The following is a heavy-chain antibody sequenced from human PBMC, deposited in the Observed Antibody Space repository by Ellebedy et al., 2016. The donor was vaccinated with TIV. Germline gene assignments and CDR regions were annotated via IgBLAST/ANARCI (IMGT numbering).Heavy chain of an antibody. D-gene: IGHD5-12*01. CDR2: IYYSGST. Sequence: MPSETLSLTCTVSGGSISSGDYYWSWIRQPPGKGLEWIGYIYYSGSTYYNPSLKSRVTISVDTSKNQFSLKLSSVTAADTAVYYCARDRGYGSGYYYYGMDVWGQGTTVTVSS. CDR1: GGSISSGDYY. CDR3: ARDRGYGSGYYYYGMDV. J-gene: IGHJ6*02. V-gene: IGHV4-30-4*01.